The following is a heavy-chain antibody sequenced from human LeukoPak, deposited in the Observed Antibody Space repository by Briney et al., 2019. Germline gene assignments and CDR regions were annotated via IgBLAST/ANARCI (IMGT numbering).Heavy chain of an antibody. J-gene: IGHJ4*02. D-gene: IGHD3-10*01. CDR3: ARMEDGSGSYYRTDFGY. V-gene: IGHV1-69*13. Sequence: ASVKVSCKASGGTFSSYAISWVRQAPGQGLEWMGGIIPIFGTANYAQKFQGRVTITADESTSTAYMELSSLRSEDTAVYYCARMEDGSGSYYRTDFGYWGQGTLVTVSS. CDR1: GGTFSSYA. CDR2: IIPIFGTA.